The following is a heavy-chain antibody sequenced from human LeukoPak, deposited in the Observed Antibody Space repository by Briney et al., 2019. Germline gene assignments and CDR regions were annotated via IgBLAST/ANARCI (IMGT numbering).Heavy chain of an antibody. CDR3: ARAYCSSTSCYVNWFDP. J-gene: IGHJ5*02. Sequence: RTSETLSLTCTVSGGSISSGGYYWSWIRQPPGKGLEWIGEINHSGSTNYNPSLKSRVTISVDTSKNQFSPKLSSVTAADTAVYYCARAYCSSTSCYVNWFDPWGQGTLVTVSS. CDR2: INHSGST. D-gene: IGHD2-2*01. V-gene: IGHV4-39*07. CDR1: GGSISSGGYY.